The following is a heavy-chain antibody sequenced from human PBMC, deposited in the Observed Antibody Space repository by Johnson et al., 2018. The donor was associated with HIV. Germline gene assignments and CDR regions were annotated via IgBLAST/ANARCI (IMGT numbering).Heavy chain of an antibody. V-gene: IGHV3-53*01. J-gene: IGHJ3*01. Sequence: VQLVESGGGLIQPGGSLRLSCAASGFIVSNSYMSWVRQAPGKGLEWVSVIYSGGSTYYPDSVKGRFTISRDNAKNSLYLQMNSLRAEDTAVYYCAKARGYNYFIDAFDRWGQGTLVTVSS. D-gene: IGHD5-18*01. CDR1: GFIVSNSY. CDR3: AKARGYNYFIDAFDR. CDR2: IYSGGST.